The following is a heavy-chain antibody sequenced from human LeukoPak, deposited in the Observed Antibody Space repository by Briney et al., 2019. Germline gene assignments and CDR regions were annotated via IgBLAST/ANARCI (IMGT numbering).Heavy chain of an antibody. J-gene: IGHJ6*03. CDR1: GFTFSSYS. CDR2: ISSSSSTI. V-gene: IGHV3-48*04. CDR3: ARYGRQYSSSWLYYYYYMDV. Sequence: PGGSLRLSCAASGFTFSSYSMNWVRQAPGKGLEWVSYISSSSSTIYYADSVKGRFTISRDNAKNSLYLQMNSLRAEDTAVYYCARYGRQYSSSWLYYYYYMDVWGKGTTVTVSS. D-gene: IGHD6-13*01.